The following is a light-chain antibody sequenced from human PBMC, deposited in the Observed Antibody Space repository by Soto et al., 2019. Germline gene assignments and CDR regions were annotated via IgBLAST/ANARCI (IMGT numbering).Light chain of an antibody. J-gene: IGKJ1*01. CDR1: QSISNH. V-gene: IGKV1-39*01. CDR2: AAS. CDR3: QQSYSSPPT. Sequence: VQMTQPPASLSSSVEGRVIITCQASQSISNHLNWYQQKPGKAPKLLIFAASSLQSGVPSRFSGSRSGPDFTLTISSLQPEDFATYYCQQSYSSPPTFGQGTKVDIK.